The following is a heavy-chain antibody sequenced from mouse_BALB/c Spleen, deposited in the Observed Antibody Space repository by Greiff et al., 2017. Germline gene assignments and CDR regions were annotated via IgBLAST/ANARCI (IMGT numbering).Heavy chain of an antibody. CDR1: GFTFNTYA. CDR3: VRQGDFPYAMDY. CDR2: IRSKSNNYAT. J-gene: IGHJ4*01. Sequence: EVQGVESGGGLVQPKGSLKLSCAASGFTFNTYAMNWVRQAPGKGLEWVARIRSKSNNYATYYADSVKDRFTISRDDSQSMLYLQMNNLKTEDTAMYYCVRQGDFPYAMDYWGQGTSVTVSS. V-gene: IGHV10-1*02.